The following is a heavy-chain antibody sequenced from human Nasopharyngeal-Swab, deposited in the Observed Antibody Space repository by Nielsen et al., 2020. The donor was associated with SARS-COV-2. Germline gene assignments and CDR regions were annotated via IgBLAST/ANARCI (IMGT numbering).Heavy chain of an antibody. V-gene: IGHV4-4*02. CDR2: IYHSGST. CDR1: GGSISSSNW. CDR3: ARVSMVRGDFDY. D-gene: IGHD3-10*01. Sequence: SETLSLTCAVSGGSISSSNWWSWVRQPPGKGLEWIGEIYHSGSTNYNPSLKSRVTISVDKSKNQFSLKLGSVTAADTAVYYCARVSMVRGDFDYWGQGTLVTVSS. J-gene: IGHJ4*02.